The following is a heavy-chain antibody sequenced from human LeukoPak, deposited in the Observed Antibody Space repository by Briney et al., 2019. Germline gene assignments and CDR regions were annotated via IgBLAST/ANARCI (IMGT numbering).Heavy chain of an antibody. Sequence: SETLSLTCTVSGGSISSSSYYWGWIRQPPGKGLEWIGSIYYSGSTYYNPSLKSRVTISVDTPKNQFSLKLSSVTAADTAVYYCASGAAARGDYWGQGTLVTVSS. D-gene: IGHD6-6*01. CDR2: IYYSGST. CDR1: GGSISSSSYY. V-gene: IGHV4-39*01. CDR3: ASGAAARGDY. J-gene: IGHJ4*02.